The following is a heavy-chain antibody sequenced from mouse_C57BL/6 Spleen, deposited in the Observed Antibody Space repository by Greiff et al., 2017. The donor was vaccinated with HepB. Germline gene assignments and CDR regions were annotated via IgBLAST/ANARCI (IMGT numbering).Heavy chain of an antibody. D-gene: IGHD1-1*01. V-gene: IGHV1-61*01. CDR1: GYTFTSYW. Sequence: QVQLQQPGAELVRPGSSVKLSCKASGYTFTSYWMDWVKQRPGQGLEWIGNIHPSDSETHYNQKFKDKATLTVDKSSSTAYMQLSSLTSEDSAVYYCARGGDYGSSYEDYWGQGTTLTVSS. CDR2: IHPSDSET. CDR3: ARGGDYGSSYEDY. J-gene: IGHJ2*01.